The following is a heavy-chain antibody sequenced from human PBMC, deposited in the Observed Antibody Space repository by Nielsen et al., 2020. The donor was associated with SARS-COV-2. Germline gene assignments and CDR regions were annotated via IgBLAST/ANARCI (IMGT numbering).Heavy chain of an antibody. D-gene: IGHD1-26*01. V-gene: IGHV3-64*04. CDR1: GFTFSSYA. J-gene: IGHJ3*02. Sequence: GGSLRLSCSASGFTFSSYAMHWVRQAPGKGLEYVSAISSNGGSTYYADSVKGRFTISRDNAKNSLYLQMNSLRAEDTALYYCAKFSIVGDAFDIWGQGTMVTVSS. CDR3: AKFSIVGDAFDI. CDR2: ISSNGGST.